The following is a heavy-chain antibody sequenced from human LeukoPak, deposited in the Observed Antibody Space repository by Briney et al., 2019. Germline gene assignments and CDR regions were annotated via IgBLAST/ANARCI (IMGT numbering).Heavy chain of an antibody. CDR1: GGSISSHY. Sequence: SETLSLTCSVSGGSISSHYWSWIRQPPGKGLEWIGYIYYSGSTNYNPSLKSRVTISVDTSKNQFSLKLSSVTAADTAVYYCAREVNVGSYYFDYWGQGTLVTVSS. CDR3: AREVNVGSYYFDY. D-gene: IGHD1-26*01. J-gene: IGHJ4*02. V-gene: IGHV4-59*11. CDR2: IYYSGST.